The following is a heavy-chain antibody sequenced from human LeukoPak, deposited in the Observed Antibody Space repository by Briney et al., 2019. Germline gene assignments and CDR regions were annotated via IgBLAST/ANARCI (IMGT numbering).Heavy chain of an antibody. CDR3: ARVFGRYYGSGSYYNADYYGMDV. D-gene: IGHD3-10*01. J-gene: IGHJ6*02. Sequence: GGSLRLPCAASGFTFSSYSMNWVRQAPGKGLEWVSYISSSSSTIYYADSVKGRFTISRDNAKNSLYLQMNSLRAEYTAVYYCARVFGRYYGSGSYYNADYYGMDVWGQGTTVTVSS. CDR1: GFTFSSYS. V-gene: IGHV3-48*01. CDR2: ISSSSSTI.